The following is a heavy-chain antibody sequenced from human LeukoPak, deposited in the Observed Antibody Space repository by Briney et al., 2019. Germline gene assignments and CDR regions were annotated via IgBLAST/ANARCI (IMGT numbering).Heavy chain of an antibody. CDR3: ARVGWGNLFDY. Sequence: SETLSLTCTVSGGSISSYYWSWIRQPAGKGLEWIGRIYTSGSTNYNPSLKSRVTMSIHTSKNQFSQKLSSVTAADTAVYYCARVGWGNLFDYWGQGTLVTVSS. V-gene: IGHV4-4*07. J-gene: IGHJ4*02. CDR1: GGSISSYY. CDR2: IYTSGST. D-gene: IGHD3-16*01.